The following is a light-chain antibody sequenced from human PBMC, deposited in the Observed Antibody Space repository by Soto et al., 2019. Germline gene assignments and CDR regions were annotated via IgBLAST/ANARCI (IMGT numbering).Light chain of an antibody. V-gene: IGLV7-43*01. CDR1: MGAVTSGYY. Sequence: QAVVTQEPSLTVSPGGTVTLTCASSMGAVTSGYYPNCFQQKPGQAPRARIYITSNKPSWTPARFSGSLLGGKAALTLSGVQPEDEAEYYCLIYYGGAQVFGGGTKLTVL. CDR3: LIYYGGAQV. J-gene: IGLJ2*01. CDR2: ITS.